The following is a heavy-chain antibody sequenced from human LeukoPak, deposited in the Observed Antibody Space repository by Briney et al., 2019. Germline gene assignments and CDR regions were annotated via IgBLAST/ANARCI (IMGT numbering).Heavy chain of an antibody. CDR3: ARDPPFDP. Sequence: ASVKVSCKASGYTFTSYGISWVRQAPGQGLEWMGWIDTRNGETKYSQKFQGRVTITRDTSATTAYMDLSSLRSEDTAVYYCARDPPFDPWGQGTPVTVSS. CDR1: GYTFTSYG. J-gene: IGHJ5*02. CDR2: IDTRNGET. V-gene: IGHV1-18*01.